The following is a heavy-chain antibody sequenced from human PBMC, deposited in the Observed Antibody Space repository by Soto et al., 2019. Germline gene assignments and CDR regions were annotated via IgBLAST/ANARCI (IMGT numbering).Heavy chain of an antibody. V-gene: IGHV3-30-3*01. Sequence: PGGSLRLSCAASEFTFNTYPMHWVRQAPGKGLEWVAVISHDEGTKYYGDSMKGRFTISRDNSKNTLYLQMNSLRGDDTAVYYCARGASDFWGAYPEIHFFVSWGQGTLVTVSS. CDR1: EFTFNTYP. D-gene: IGHD3-3*01. J-gene: IGHJ4*02. CDR2: ISHDEGTK. CDR3: ARGASDFWGAYPEIHFFVS.